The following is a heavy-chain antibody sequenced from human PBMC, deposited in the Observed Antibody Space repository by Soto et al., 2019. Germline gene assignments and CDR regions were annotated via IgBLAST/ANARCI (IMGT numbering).Heavy chain of an antibody. CDR2: ISYDGSKK. D-gene: IGHD3-22*01. Sequence: QVQLVESGGGVVQPGRSLRLSCAASGFTFSSYAMHWVRQAPGKGLEWVAVISYDGSKKYYADSVKGRFTISRDNSKNTLYLQRNSLRAEDTAVYYCARDLVDDSSCYYRDYWGQGTLVTVSS. CDR1: GFTFSSYA. V-gene: IGHV3-30-3*01. J-gene: IGHJ4*02. CDR3: ARDLVDDSSCYYRDY.